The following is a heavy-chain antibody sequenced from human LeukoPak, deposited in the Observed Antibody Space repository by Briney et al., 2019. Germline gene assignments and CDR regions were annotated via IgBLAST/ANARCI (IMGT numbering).Heavy chain of an antibody. CDR2: ISSSSSYI. D-gene: IGHD2-2*01. Sequence: GGSLRLSCAASGFTFSSYSMNWVRQAPGKELEWVSSISSSSSYIYYADSVKGRFTISRDNAKNSLYLQMNSLRAEDTAVYYCARELGRSTDYWGQGTLVTVSS. CDR1: GFTFSSYS. V-gene: IGHV3-21*01. CDR3: ARELGRSTDY. J-gene: IGHJ4*02.